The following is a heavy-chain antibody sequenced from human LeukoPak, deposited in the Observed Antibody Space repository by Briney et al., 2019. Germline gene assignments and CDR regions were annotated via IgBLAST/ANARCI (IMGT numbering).Heavy chain of an antibody. CDR1: GGSISSGSYY. CDR2: INHSGST. D-gene: IGHD6-25*01. J-gene: IGHJ3*02. Sequence: SETLSLTCTVSGGSISSGSYYWSWIRQPAGKGLEWIGEINHSGSTNYNPSLKSRVTISVDTSKNQFSLKLSSVTAADTAVYYCARGSADAFDIWGQGTMVTVSS. CDR3: ARGSADAFDI. V-gene: IGHV4-61*10.